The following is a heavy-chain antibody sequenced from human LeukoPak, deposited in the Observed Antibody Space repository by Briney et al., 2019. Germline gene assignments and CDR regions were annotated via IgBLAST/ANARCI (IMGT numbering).Heavy chain of an antibody. CDR2: ISGSGGST. D-gene: IGHD3-3*01. CDR3: AKDLPDFWSGYYPRQLYYGMDV. Sequence: HPGGSLRLSCAASGFTFSSYSMNWVRQAPGKGLEWVSAISGSGGSTYYADSVKGRFTISRDNSKNTLYLQMNSLRAEDTAVYYCAKDLPDFWSGYYPRQLYYGMDVWGQGTTVTVSS. J-gene: IGHJ6*02. CDR1: GFTFSSYS. V-gene: IGHV3-23*01.